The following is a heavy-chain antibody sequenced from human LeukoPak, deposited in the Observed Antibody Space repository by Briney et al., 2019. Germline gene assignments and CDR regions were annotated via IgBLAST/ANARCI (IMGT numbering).Heavy chain of an antibody. V-gene: IGHV3-23*01. CDR2: ISGSGGST. CDR1: GITFSSYA. D-gene: IGHD5-12*01. CDR3: AKGGEEVVTTPYYFDY. J-gene: IGHJ4*02. Sequence: GGSLRLSCAASGITFSSYAMSWVRQAPGKGLEWVSGISGSGGSTYDADSVKGRFTISRDNSKNTLYLQMNSLRAEDTAVYYCAKGGEEVVTTPYYFDYWGQGTLVTVSS.